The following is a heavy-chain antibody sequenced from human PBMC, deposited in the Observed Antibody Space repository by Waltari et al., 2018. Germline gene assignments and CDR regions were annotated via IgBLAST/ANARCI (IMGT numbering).Heavy chain of an antibody. D-gene: IGHD6-19*01. J-gene: IGHJ4*02. CDR2: ISSSSYI. CDR1: GFTFSSYS. Sequence: EVQLVESGGGLVKPGGSLRISCAASGFTFSSYSMNWVRQAPGKGREWGSCISSSSYIYYADSGKGRFTISRDNAKNSLYLQMNSLRAEDTAVYYCASSYSSGWSKGFDYWGQGTLVTVSS. V-gene: IGHV3-21*01. CDR3: ASSYSSGWSKGFDY.